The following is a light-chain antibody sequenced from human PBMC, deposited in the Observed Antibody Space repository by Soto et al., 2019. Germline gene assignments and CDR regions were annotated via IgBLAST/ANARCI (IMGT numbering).Light chain of an antibody. CDR2: DAS. V-gene: IGKV1D-13*01. CDR3: QQYNNWPLT. CDR1: QGISSA. Sequence: AIQLTQSPSSLSESLGDRVTITCRASQGISSALAWYQQKPGKAPKLLIYDASSLESGVPSRFSGSGSGTDFTLTISSLQPEDFAVYYCQQYNNWPLTLGGGTKVDI. J-gene: IGKJ4*01.